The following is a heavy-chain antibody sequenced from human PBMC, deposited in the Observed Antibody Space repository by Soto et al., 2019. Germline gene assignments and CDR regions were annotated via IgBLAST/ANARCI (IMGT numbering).Heavy chain of an antibody. V-gene: IGHV5-10-1*01. J-gene: IGHJ6*04. CDR2: IDPSDSYT. CDR1: GYSFTSYW. CDR3: ASPLSPVVPAATEYQYYRMDV. Sequence: GESLKISCKGSGYSFTSYWISWVRQMPGKGLEGMGRIDPSDSYTNYSPSFQGHVTISADKSISTAYLQWSSLKASDTAMYYCASPLSPVVPAATEYQYYRMDVWGEGTTVTVSS. D-gene: IGHD2-2*01.